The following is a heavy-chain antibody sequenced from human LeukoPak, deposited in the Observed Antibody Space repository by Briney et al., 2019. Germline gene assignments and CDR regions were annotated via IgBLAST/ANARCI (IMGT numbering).Heavy chain of an antibody. CDR3: ARGFYSYGFC. Sequence: GGSLRLSCSASGFTFSGSEMNWVRQAPGKGLEWISFISTSGNTIYYADSVKGRFTISRDNAKNSLSLQMNSLRVDDTAVYYCARGFYSYGFCWGQGTLVTVSS. J-gene: IGHJ4*02. CDR2: ISTSGNTI. CDR1: GFTFSGSE. V-gene: IGHV3-48*03. D-gene: IGHD5-18*01.